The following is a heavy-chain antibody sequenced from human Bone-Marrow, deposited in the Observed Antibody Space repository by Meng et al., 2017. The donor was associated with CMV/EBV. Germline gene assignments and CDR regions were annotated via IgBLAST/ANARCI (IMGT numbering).Heavy chain of an antibody. CDR1: GFTFSSYS. CDR2: ISSSSSYI. CDR3: ARGFPTQWLVLDY. V-gene: IGHV3-21*01. Sequence: GGSLRLSCAASGFTFSSYSMNWVRRAPGKGLEWVSSISSSSSYIYYTDSVKGRFTISRDNAKNSLNLQMKSLRAEDTAVYYCARGFPTQWLVLDYWGQGTLVTVSS. D-gene: IGHD6-19*01. J-gene: IGHJ4*02.